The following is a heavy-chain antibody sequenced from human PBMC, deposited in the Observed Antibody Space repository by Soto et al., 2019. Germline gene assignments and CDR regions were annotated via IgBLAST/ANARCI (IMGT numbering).Heavy chain of an antibody. CDR2: IYYSGST. CDR3: ARVRTTVEGYYYYGMDV. CDR1: GGSISSYY. D-gene: IGHD4-17*01. J-gene: IGHJ6*02. Sequence: PSETLSLTCTVSGGSISSYYWSWIRQPPGKGLEWIGYIYYSGSTNYNPSLKSRVTISVDTSKNQFSLKLSSVTAADTAMYYCARVRTTVEGYYYYGMDVWGQGTTVTVSS. V-gene: IGHV4-59*01.